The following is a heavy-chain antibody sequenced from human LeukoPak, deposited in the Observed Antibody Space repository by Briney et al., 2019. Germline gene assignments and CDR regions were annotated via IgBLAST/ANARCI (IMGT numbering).Heavy chain of an antibody. D-gene: IGHD3-3*01. CDR2: ISGSGDST. CDR3: AKAGGITIFGIVNPHFDY. CDR1: GFTFSSYA. V-gene: IGHV3-23*01. J-gene: IGHJ4*02. Sequence: GGSLRLSCAASGFTFSSYAMSWVRQAPGKGLEWVSAISGSGDSTYYADSVKGRFTISRDNSKNTLYLQVNSLRAEDTAVYYCAKAGGITIFGIVNPHFDYWGQGTLVTVSS.